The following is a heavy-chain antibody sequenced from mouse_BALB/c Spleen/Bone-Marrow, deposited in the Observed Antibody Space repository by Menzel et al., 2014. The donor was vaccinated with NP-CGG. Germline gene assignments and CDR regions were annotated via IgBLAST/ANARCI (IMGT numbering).Heavy chain of an antibody. CDR2: ILPGSNST. Sequence: VMLVESGAELMKPGASVKISCKATGYTFSSYWIEWVKQRPGHGLEWIGEILPGSNSTNYNEKFKGKATFTANTSSNTAYMQLSSLTSEDSAVYYCARRRFRGCDYWGQGTTLTVSS. D-gene: IGHD3-3*01. CDR1: GYTFSSYW. J-gene: IGHJ2*01. CDR3: ARRRFRGCDY. V-gene: IGHV1-9*01.